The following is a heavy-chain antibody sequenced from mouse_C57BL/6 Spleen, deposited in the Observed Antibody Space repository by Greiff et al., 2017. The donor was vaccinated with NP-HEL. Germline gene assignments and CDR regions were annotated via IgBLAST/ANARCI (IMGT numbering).Heavy chain of an antibody. CDR1: GYTFTSYW. CDR3: ARLRYYGSSSWYFDV. V-gene: IGHV1-52*01. D-gene: IGHD1-1*01. Sequence: QVQLQQPGAELVRPGSSVKLSCKASGYTFTSYWMHWVKQRPIQGLEWIGNIDPSDSETHYNQKFKDKATLTVDKSSSTAYMQLSSLTSEDSAVYYCARLRYYGSSSWYFDVWGTGTTVTVSS. CDR2: IDPSDSET. J-gene: IGHJ1*03.